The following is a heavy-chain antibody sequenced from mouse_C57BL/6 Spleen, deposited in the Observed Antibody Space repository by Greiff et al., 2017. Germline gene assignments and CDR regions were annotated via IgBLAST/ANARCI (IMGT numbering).Heavy chain of an antibody. Sequence: QVQLQQPGAELVKPGASVKLSCKASGYTFTSYWMHWVKQRPGQGLEWIGMIHPNSGSTNYNEKFKSKATLTVAKSSSTAYMQLISLTSEYSAVYYCARDDGYYVRDYYAMDYWGQGTSVPVSS. V-gene: IGHV1-64*01. D-gene: IGHD2-3*01. CDR3: ARDDGYYVRDYYAMDY. CDR1: GYTFTSYW. CDR2: IHPNSGST. J-gene: IGHJ4*01.